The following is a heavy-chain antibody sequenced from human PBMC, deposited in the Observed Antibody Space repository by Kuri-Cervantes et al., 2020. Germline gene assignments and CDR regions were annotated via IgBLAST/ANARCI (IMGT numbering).Heavy chain of an antibody. Sequence: SVTLSCTASGDNFRSYAISWVRQALGQGLEWKGGIIPIFGTANYAQKFQGRVTITADESTSTAYMELSSLRSEDTAVYYCARTPKRPGYYYDSSGYYFDYWGQGTLVTVSS. CDR2: IIPIFGTA. J-gene: IGHJ4*02. D-gene: IGHD3-22*01. CDR3: ARTPKRPGYYYDSSGYYFDY. CDR1: GDNFRSYA. V-gene: IGHV1-69*13.